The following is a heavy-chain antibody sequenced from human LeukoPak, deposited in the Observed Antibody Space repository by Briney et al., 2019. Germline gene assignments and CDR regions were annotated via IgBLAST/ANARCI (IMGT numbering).Heavy chain of an antibody. CDR1: GGSISSSNW. CDR3: ARVEAVAGLGY. D-gene: IGHD6-19*01. CDR2: IYHSGIT. V-gene: IGHV4-4*02. Sequence: SETLSLTCAVSGGSISSSNWWSWVRQPPGKGLEGIGEIYHSGITNYNPSLRSQVTVSVDKSRNHFSVKLSSLTPAGTAVCYCARVEAVAGLGYSGQGTLVTVSS. J-gene: IGHJ4*02.